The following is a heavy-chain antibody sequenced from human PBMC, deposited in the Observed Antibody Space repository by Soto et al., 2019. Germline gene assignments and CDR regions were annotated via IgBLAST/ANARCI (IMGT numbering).Heavy chain of an antibody. J-gene: IGHJ6*02. CDR1: GFTFSTYP. CDR2: ISGSGIST. CDR3: VKPPVITASYYYYDMDV. V-gene: IGHV3-23*01. D-gene: IGHD4-4*01. Sequence: HPGGSVRLSCAASGFTFSTYPMSWVRQAPGKGLEWVSGISGSGISTYYTDSVKGRFTISRDNSKNTVFLQMNSLRDEDTAVYYCVKPPVITASYYYYDMDVWGQGTTVTVSS.